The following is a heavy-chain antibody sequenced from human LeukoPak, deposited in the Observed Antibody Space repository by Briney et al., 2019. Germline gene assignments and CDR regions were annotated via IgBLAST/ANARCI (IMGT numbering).Heavy chain of an antibody. Sequence: GGSLRLSCEASGFTFSSYAMSWVRQAPGKGLEWVSAISSTGGSTYYGDSVKGRFTMSRDNPKSTLYLQMNSLRSEDTAVYYCARGDLSGWYYYYYYMDVWGKGTTVTISS. CDR2: ISSTGGST. D-gene: IGHD6-19*01. CDR3: ARGDLSGWYYYYYYMDV. CDR1: GFTFSSYA. V-gene: IGHV3-23*01. J-gene: IGHJ6*03.